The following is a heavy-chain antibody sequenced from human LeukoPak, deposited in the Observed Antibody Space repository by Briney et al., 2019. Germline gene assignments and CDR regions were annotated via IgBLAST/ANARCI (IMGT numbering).Heavy chain of an antibody. D-gene: IGHD3-22*01. J-gene: IGHJ4*02. V-gene: IGHV1-8*01. CDR3: ASAADYYDSSGTSYSGASYYFDS. Sequence: ASVKVSCKASGYTFVSYDINWVRQATGQGLEWMGWMNPNSGNTGYAQKFQGRVTMTRNTSISTAYMELSSLRSEDTAVYFCASAADYYDSSGTSYSGASYYFDSWGQGTLVTVSS. CDR1: GYTFVSYD. CDR2: MNPNSGNT.